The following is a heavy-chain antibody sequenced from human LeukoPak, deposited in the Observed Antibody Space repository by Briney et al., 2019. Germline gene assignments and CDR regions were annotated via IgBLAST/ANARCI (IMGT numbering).Heavy chain of an antibody. J-gene: IGHJ5*02. V-gene: IGHV4-59*01. CDR3: ARDRRVYCSGGSCYWFDP. D-gene: IGHD2-15*01. CDR1: GGSISSYY. Sequence: SETLSLTCTVSGGSISSYYWSWIRQPPGKGLEWIGYIYYSGSTNYNPSLKSRVTISVKTSKNQFSLKLSSVTAADTAVYYCARDRRVYCSGGSCYWFDPWGQGTLVTVSS. CDR2: IYYSGST.